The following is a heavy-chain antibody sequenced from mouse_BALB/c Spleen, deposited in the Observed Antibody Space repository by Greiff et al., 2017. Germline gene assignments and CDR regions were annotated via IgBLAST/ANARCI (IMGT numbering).Heavy chain of an antibody. CDR2: ISYSGST. V-gene: IGHV3-2*02. Sequence: EVQLVESGPGLVKPSQSLSLTCTVTGYSITSDYAWNWIRQFPGNKLEWMGYISYSGSTSYNPSLKSRISITRDTSKNQFFLQLNSVTTEDTATYYCARSTTSYWYFDVWGAGTTVTVSS. CDR3: ARSTTSYWYFDV. J-gene: IGHJ1*01. CDR1: GYSITSDYA. D-gene: IGHD1-2*01.